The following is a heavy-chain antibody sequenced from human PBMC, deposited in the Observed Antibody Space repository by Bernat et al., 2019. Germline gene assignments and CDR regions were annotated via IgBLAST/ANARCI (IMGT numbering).Heavy chain of an antibody. V-gene: IGHV4-39*01. CDR2: IYYSGST. CDR3: ARLLLITMIVD. Sequence: QLQLQESGPGLVKPSETLSLTCTVSGGSISSSSYYWGWIRQPPGKGLEWIGSIYYSGSTYYNPSLKSRVTISVDTSKNQFSLKLSSVTAADTAVYYCARLLLITMIVDWGQGTLVTVSS. J-gene: IGHJ4*02. CDR1: GGSISSSSYY. D-gene: IGHD3-22*01.